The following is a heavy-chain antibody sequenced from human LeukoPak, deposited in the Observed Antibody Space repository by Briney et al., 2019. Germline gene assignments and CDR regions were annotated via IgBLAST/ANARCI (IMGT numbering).Heavy chain of an antibody. Sequence: PGGSLRLSCVASGITFSNYAVSRVRQAPEKGPDWVSVISGSAHKIRYADSVKGRFTISRDNSENIVYLQMNNLRVEDTAVYYCAGRPTGYSSGYIHWGQGTLVTVSS. CDR1: GITFSNYA. J-gene: IGHJ4*02. CDR3: AGRPTGYSSGYIH. D-gene: IGHD5-18*01. V-gene: IGHV3-23*01. CDR2: ISGSAHKI.